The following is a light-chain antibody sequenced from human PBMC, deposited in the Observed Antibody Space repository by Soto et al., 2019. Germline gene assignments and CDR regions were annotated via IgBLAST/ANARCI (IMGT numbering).Light chain of an antibody. CDR3: QQYNSYGT. Sequence: DIQMTQSPSTLSASVGDRVTITCRASQSISTSLAWYQQKPGKAPKLLIYKASSLESGVPSRFTGSGSGTEFTLTISSLQPDDFATYYCQQYNSYGTFGRGTKVEIK. J-gene: IGKJ1*01. CDR1: QSISTS. CDR2: KAS. V-gene: IGKV1-5*03.